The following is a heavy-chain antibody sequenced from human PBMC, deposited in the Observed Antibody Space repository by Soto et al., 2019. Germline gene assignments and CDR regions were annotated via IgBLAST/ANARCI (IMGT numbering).Heavy chain of an antibody. J-gene: IGHJ4*02. CDR3: ARVPFSGTYDY. CDR2: INAGNGNT. Sequence: ASVKVSCKASGYTFTSYAMHWVRQAPGQRLEWMGWINAGNGNTKYSQKFQGRVTITRDTSASTAYMELSSLRSQDTAVYYCARVPFSGTYDYWGQGTLVTVSS. V-gene: IGHV1-3*01. CDR1: GYTFTSYA. D-gene: IGHD1-26*01.